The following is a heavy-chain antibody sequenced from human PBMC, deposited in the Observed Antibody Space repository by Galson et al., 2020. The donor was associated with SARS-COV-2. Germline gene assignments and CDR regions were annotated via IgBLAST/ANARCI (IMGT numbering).Heavy chain of an antibody. D-gene: IGHD2-2*02. CDR2: ISGSGGST. V-gene: IGHV3-23*01. J-gene: IGHJ5*02. CDR3: AKVGCSSTSCYKWREGWFDP. Sequence: GESLKISCAASGFTFSSYAMSWVRQAPGKGLEWVSAISGSGGSTYYADSVKGRFTISRDNSKNTLYLQMNSLRAEDTAVYYCAKVGCSSTSCYKWREGWFDPWGQGTLVTVSS. CDR1: GFTFSSYA.